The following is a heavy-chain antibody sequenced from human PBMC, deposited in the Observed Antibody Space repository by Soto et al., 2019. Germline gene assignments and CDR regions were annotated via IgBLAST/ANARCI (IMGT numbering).Heavy chain of an antibody. CDR3: AGDGITIFSEAKTYYYYGMDV. V-gene: IGHV1-18*01. CDR2: ISAYNGNT. D-gene: IGHD3-3*01. CDR1: GYTFTSYG. Sequence: GASVKVSCKSSGYTFTSYGISWVRQAPGQGLEWMGWISAYNGNTNYAQKLQGRVTMTTDTSTSTAYMELRSLRSDDTAVYYCAGDGITIFSEAKTYYYYGMDVWGQGTTVTISS. J-gene: IGHJ6*02.